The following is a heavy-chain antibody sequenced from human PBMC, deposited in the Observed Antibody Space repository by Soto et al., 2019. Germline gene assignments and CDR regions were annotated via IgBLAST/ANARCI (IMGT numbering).Heavy chain of an antibody. D-gene: IGHD2-8*01. CDR3: ARRGGVWAVAGVFDY. V-gene: IGHV4-39*01. J-gene: IGHJ4*02. CDR2: ISNSGST. Sequence: QLQLQESGPGLGKPSETLSLTCIVSGDSISSSNHYWGWIRQPPGKGPEWIGSISNSGSTDYTPSLKSRVTISVDTSKNQFSLKLNYVAAADTAVYYCARRGGVWAVAGVFDYWGQGTLVTVSS. CDR1: GDSISSSNHY.